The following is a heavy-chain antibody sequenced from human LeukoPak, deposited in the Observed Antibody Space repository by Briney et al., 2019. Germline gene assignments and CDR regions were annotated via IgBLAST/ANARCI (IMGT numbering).Heavy chain of an antibody. V-gene: IGHV3-21*04. CDR3: ARSRYGSGSYWMGEWVSFDY. D-gene: IGHD3-10*01. CDR2: ITSSSSYI. J-gene: IGHJ4*02. Sequence: PGGSLRLSCAASGFTFNTYSFNWVRQAPGKGLEWVSSITSSSSYIYYADSVKGRFTISRDNAKNSLYLQMNSLRAEDTAVYYCARSRYGSGSYWMGEWVSFDYWGQGTLVTVSS. CDR1: GFTFNTYS.